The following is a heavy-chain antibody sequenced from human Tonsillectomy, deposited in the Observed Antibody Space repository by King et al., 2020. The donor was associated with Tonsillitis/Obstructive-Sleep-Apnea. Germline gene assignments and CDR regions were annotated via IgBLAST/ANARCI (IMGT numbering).Heavy chain of an antibody. CDR1: GFSLSTSGMC. CDR3: AHIRLSDHDYGSAYYFDF. V-gene: IGHV2-70*11. Sequence: TLKESGPALVKPTETLTLTCSFSGFSLSTSGMCVTWIRQPPGNALEWLARIDWDDDKYYSTFLKTRLTISKETSKNQVVLTMTNMDPVDTATYYCAHIRLSDHDYGSAYYFDFWGRGTLVTVSS. J-gene: IGHJ4*02. CDR2: IDWDDDK. D-gene: IGHD5-12*01.